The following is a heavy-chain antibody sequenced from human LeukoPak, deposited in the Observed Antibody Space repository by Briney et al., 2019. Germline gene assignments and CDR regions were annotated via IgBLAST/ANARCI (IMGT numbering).Heavy chain of an antibody. V-gene: IGHV3-23*01. D-gene: IGHD6-13*01. CDR3: ARAPGIAAAGTSGGDY. CDR1: GFTFSSYA. CDR2: ISGSGGST. J-gene: IGHJ4*02. Sequence: GGSLRLSCAASGFTFSSYAMSWVRQAPGKGLEWVSGISGSGGSTYYADSVKGRFTISRDNAKNSLYLQMNSLRAEDTALYYCARAPGIAAAGTSGGDYWGQGTLVTVSS.